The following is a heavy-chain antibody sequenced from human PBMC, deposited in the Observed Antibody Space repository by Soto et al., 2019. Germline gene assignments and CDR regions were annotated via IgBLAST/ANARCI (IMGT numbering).Heavy chain of an antibody. D-gene: IGHD6-13*01. Sequence: GSLRLSCAASGFTFSSYAMSWVRQAPGKGLEWVSAISGSGGSTYYADSVKGRFTISRDNSKNTLYLQMNSLRAEDTAVYYCAKCGEQLVHFDYWGQGTLVTVSS. CDR1: GFTFSSYA. J-gene: IGHJ4*02. V-gene: IGHV3-23*01. CDR2: ISGSGGST. CDR3: AKCGEQLVHFDY.